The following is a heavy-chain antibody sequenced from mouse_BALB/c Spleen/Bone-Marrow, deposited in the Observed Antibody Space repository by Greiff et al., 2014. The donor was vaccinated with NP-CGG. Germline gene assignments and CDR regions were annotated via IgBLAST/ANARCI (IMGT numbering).Heavy chain of an antibody. J-gene: IGHJ4*01. Sequence: EVMLVESGGGLVKPGGSLKHSCAASGFTFSDFYMYWVRQTPEKRLEWVATISDGGSYIYYPDSVKGRFTISRDDAKNNLYLQMSSLKSEDTAMYYCTRDRGVQGYAMDYWGQGTSVTVSS. CDR3: TRDRGVQGYAMDY. V-gene: IGHV5-4*02. CDR2: ISDGGSYI. CDR1: GFTFSDFY. D-gene: IGHD2-14*01.